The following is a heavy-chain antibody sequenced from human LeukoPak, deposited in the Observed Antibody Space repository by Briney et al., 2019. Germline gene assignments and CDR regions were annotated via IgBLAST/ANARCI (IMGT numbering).Heavy chain of an antibody. J-gene: IGHJ5*02. V-gene: IGHV1-2*02. D-gene: IGHD4-11*01. CDR3: ARDTTVTLNWFDP. CDR1: GNTFTCYY. CDR2: INPNSGGT. Sequence: ASVKVSCKASGNTFTCYYMHWVRQAPGQGLEWMGWINPNSGGTNYAQKFQGRVTMTRDTSISTAYMELSRLRSDDTAVYYCARDTTVTLNWFDPWGQGTLVTVSS.